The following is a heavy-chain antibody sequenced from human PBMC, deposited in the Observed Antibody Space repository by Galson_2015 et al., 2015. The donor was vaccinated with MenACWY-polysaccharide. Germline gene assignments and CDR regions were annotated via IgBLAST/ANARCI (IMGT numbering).Heavy chain of an antibody. V-gene: IGHV3-74*01. J-gene: IGHJ4*02. CDR1: GFTFSSSW. D-gene: IGHD1-1*01. CDR2: ILSDGSST. Sequence: SLRLSCAASGFTFSSSWMHWVRQAPGKGLVWVSRILSDGSSTSYADSVRGRFTISRDNAKNTLYLQVSRLRAEDTAVYYCAKKAVLEPNQGNYFDYWGQGILVTVSS. CDR3: AKKAVLEPNQGNYFDY.